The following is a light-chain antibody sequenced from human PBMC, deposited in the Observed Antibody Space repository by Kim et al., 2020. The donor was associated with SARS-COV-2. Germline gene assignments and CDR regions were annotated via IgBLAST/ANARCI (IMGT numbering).Light chain of an antibody. J-gene: IGLJ3*02. CDR2: GVR. V-gene: IGLV2-14*04. CDR3: GSYTSSSTYLV. Sequence: QSCTISCTCTRCDCGGYYYVSWDQQDPGKAPKLIIYGVRNRPSGVSDRFSGSRSGNTAALAISGLQAEDEADYYCGSYTSSSTYLVFGGGTQLTVL. CDR1: RCDCGGYYY.